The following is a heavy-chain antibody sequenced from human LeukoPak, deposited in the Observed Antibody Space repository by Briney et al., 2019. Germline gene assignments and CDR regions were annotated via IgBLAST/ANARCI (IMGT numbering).Heavy chain of an antibody. CDR1: GFTFSSYW. CDR2: MXXXGSEK. D-gene: IGHD5-12*01. Sequence: GGSLRLSCAASGFTFSSYWMTWVRQAPGKGLEWVXNMXXXGSEKYYVDSVKGRFTISRDNAKNSLYLQMNSLRAEDTAVYYCARRKAYSGYDSPPYYFDYWGQGTLVTVSS. V-gene: IGHV3-7*01. CDR3: ARRKAYSGYDSPPYYFDY. J-gene: IGHJ4*02.